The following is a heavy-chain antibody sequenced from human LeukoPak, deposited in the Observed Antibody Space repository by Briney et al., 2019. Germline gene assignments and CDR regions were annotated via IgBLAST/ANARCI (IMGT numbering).Heavy chain of an antibody. D-gene: IGHD4-17*01. J-gene: IGHJ5*02. Sequence: GGSLRLSCAASGFTFSDYYMSWIRQAPGKGLEWVSYISSSGSTIYYADSVTGRFTISRDNAKNSLYLQMNSLRAEDTAVYYCARDNGDYVFTHWFDPWGQGTLVTVSS. V-gene: IGHV3-11*01. CDR3: ARDNGDYVFTHWFDP. CDR2: ISSSGSTI. CDR1: GFTFSDYY.